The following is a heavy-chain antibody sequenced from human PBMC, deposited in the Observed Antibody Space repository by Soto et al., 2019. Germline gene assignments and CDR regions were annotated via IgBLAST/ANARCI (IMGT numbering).Heavy chain of an antibody. V-gene: IGHV3-23*01. CDR3: AKAGTFLYYYYGMDV. CDR1: RFPFSSYA. D-gene: IGHD6-13*01. J-gene: IGHJ6*02. Sequence: GGSLRLSCAASRFPFSSYAMSWVRQAPGKGLEWVSAISGSGGSTYYADSVKGRFTISRDNSKNTLYLQMNSLRAEDTAVYYCAKAGTFLYYYYGMDVWGQGTRSPSP. CDR2: ISGSGGST.